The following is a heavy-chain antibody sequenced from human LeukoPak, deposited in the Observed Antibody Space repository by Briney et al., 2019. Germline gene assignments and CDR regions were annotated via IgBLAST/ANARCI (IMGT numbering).Heavy chain of an antibody. J-gene: IGHJ6*03. Sequence: QTGGSLRLSCAASGFTFSSYAMSWVRQAPGKGLEWVSVIYSGGSTYYADSVKGRFTISRDNSKNTLYLQMNSLRAEDTAVYYCARGGQSADLPLYYYYYMDVWGKGTTVTVSS. CDR3: ARGGQSADLPLYYYYYMDV. CDR2: IYSGGST. V-gene: IGHV3-53*01. CDR1: GFTFSSYA.